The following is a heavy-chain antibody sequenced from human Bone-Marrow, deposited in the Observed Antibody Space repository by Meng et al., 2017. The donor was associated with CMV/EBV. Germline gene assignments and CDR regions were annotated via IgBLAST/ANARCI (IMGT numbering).Heavy chain of an antibody. J-gene: IGHJ4*02. CDR1: GCTSGACW. D-gene: IGHD3-22*01. Sequence: AASGCTSGACWVHWVRQAPGKGRVWVSRINTDGTSTFYAGSVKGRFTISRDNAKNTLYLRMTSLRAEDTAVYYCARDRSSGHFFDDWGQGSLVTVSS. V-gene: IGHV3-74*01. CDR3: ARDRSSGHFFDD. CDR2: INTDGTST.